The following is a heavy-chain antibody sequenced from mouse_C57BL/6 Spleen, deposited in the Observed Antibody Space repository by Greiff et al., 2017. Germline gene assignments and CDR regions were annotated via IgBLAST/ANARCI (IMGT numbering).Heavy chain of an antibody. Sequence: VQLQQSGAELVKPGASVKLSCTASGFNIKDYYMHWVKQRTEQGLEWIGRIDPEDGDTTYAPKFQGKATITVDTSSNTAYLQLSSLTSKDTAVYYCAGSDSDGGGVGDWGQGTSVTVS. V-gene: IGHV14-2*01. CDR1: GFNIKDYY. J-gene: IGHJ4*01. CDR3: AGSDSDGGGVGD. D-gene: IGHD3-3*01. CDR2: IDPEDGDT.